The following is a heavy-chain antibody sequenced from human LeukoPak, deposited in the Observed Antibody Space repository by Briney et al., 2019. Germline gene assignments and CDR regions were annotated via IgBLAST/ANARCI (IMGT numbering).Heavy chain of an antibody. D-gene: IGHD5-18*01. J-gene: IGHJ4*02. Sequence: GGSLRPSCAASGFTFSSYAMSWVRQAPGKGLEWVSGISGSGGSTYYADSVKGRFTISRDNSKNTLYLQMNSLRAEDTAVYYCASGSYGPFGYWGQGTLATVSS. CDR2: ISGSGGST. CDR3: ASGSYGPFGY. V-gene: IGHV3-23*01. CDR1: GFTFSSYA.